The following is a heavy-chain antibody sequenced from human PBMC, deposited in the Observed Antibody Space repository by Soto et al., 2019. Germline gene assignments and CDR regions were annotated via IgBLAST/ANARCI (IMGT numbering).Heavy chain of an antibody. V-gene: IGHV4-31*03. CDR1: GDSINNADYY. J-gene: IGHJ3*02. CDR3: ARVRGHAFDI. Sequence: QVQLQESGPGLVKPSQTLSLNCSVSGDSINNADYYWSWIRQHAGRGLEWIGYIYYSGTTYYNPSLTSRLTISMDTSKNQFSLEMSSVTAADTAVYYCARVRGHAFDIRGQGTMVTVSS. CDR2: IYYSGTT. D-gene: IGHD3-10*01.